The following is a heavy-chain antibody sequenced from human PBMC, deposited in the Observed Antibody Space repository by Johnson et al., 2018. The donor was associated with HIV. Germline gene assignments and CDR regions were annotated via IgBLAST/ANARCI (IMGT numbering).Heavy chain of an antibody. J-gene: IGHJ3*02. Sequence: VQLVESGGDLVQPGGSLKLSCAASGFPFSGSAMHWVRQTPGNGLEWVGHIGTEADDYATSYVASVKGRFIVSRDDSENTAYLQMNSLKIEDTAVYYCATDLFSLILEDDAFDTWGQGTMVTVSS. CDR2: IGTEADDYAT. CDR1: GFPFSGSA. V-gene: IGHV3-73*02. CDR3: ATDLFSLILEDDAFDT.